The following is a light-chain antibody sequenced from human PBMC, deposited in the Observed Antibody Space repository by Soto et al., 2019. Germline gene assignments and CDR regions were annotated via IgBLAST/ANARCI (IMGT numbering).Light chain of an antibody. CDR1: SSDFGGYTY. CDR2: EVS. CDR3: SSYTSSSTPYV. Sequence: QSVLTQPASVSGSPGQSITISCTGTSSDFGGYTYVSWYQQHPGKAPELMIYEVSNRPSGVSNRFSGSKSGNTASLTISGLQAEDEADYYCSSYTSSSTPYVFGTGTKVTVL. J-gene: IGLJ1*01. V-gene: IGLV2-14*01.